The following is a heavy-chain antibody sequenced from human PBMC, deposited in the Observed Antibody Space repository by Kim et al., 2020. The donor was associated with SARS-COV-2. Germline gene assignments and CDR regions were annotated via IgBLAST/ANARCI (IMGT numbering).Heavy chain of an antibody. V-gene: IGHV4-31*03. CDR2: IYYSGST. Sequence: SETLSLTCTVSGGSISSGGYYWSWIRQHPGKGLEWIGYIYYSGSTYYNPSLKSRVTISVDTSKNQFSLKLSSVTAADTAVYYCARDLRNYFDYWGQGTLVTVSS. D-gene: IGHD5-12*01. J-gene: IGHJ4*02. CDR3: ARDLRNYFDY. CDR1: GGSISSGGYY.